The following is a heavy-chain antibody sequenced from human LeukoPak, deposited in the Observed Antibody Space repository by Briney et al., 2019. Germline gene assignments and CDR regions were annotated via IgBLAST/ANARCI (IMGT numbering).Heavy chain of an antibody. CDR2: ISSSSSSI. CDR3: ARYYYDSSGSYYFDY. D-gene: IGHD3-22*01. Sequence: GGSLRLSCGASGFTFSIYAMSWVRQAPGKGLEWVSSISSSSSSIYYADSVKGRFTISRDNSKNTLYLQMNSLRAEDTAVYYCARYYYDSSGSYYFDYWGQGTLVTVSS. J-gene: IGHJ4*02. CDR1: GFTFSIYA. V-gene: IGHV3-21*01.